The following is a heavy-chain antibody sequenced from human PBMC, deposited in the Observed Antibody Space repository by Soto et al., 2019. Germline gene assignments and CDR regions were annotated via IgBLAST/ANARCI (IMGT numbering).Heavy chain of an antibody. CDR2: IIPIFGTA. CDR3: ARVPRLRYYDSSGYYLDSFDI. V-gene: IGHV1-69*06. Sequence: SVKVSCKASGGTFSSYAISWVRQAPGQGLEWMGGIIPIFGTANYAQKFQGRVTITADKSTITAYTELSSLRSEDTAVYYCARVPRLRYYDSSGYYLDSFDIWGQGTMVTVSS. CDR1: GGTFSSYA. J-gene: IGHJ3*02. D-gene: IGHD3-22*01.